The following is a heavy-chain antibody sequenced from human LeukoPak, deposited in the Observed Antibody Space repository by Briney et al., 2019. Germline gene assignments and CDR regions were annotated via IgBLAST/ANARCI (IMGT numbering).Heavy chain of an antibody. Sequence: PGGSLRLSCAASGFTFSSYWMSWVRQAPGKGLEWVADIKQDGSEKYYVDSVKGRFTISRDNAKNSLYLQMNSLRAEDMALYYCAKDMGGHYDILTGFDIWGQGTMVTVSS. CDR1: GFTFSSYW. CDR2: IKQDGSEK. V-gene: IGHV3-7*03. CDR3: AKDMGGHYDILTGFDI. D-gene: IGHD3-9*01. J-gene: IGHJ3*02.